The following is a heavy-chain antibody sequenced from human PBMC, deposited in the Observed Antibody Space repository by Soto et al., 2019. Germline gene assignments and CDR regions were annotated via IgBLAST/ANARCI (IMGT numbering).Heavy chain of an antibody. D-gene: IGHD3-22*01. CDR1: GGSISSGAYY. J-gene: IGHJ1*01. CDR3: AIYDSSGSRGFQH. V-gene: IGHV4-31*03. CDR2: IYYSGST. Sequence: QVQLQESGPGLVKPSQTLSLTCTVSGGSISSGAYYWSWLRQHPGKVLEWIGYIYYSGSTYYNPSLKSRVTISVDTSKNQFSLKLSAVTAADTAVYYCAIYDSSGSRGFQHWGQGTLVTVSS.